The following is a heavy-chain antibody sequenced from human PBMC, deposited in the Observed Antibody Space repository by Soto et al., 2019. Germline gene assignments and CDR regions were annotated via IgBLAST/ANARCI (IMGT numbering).Heavy chain of an antibody. CDR3: ARVGMRVKGGMDV. Sequence: QVQLQESGPGLVKPSQTLSLTCTVSGGSISSGGYYWSWIRQHPGKGLEWIGYIYYRGSTYYSPSLKSRVTISVDTSKNQFSLKLSSVSAADTAVYCCARVGMRVKGGMDVWGQGTTVTVSS. V-gene: IGHV4-31*03. CDR2: IYYRGST. D-gene: IGHD2-8*01. CDR1: GGSISSGGYY. J-gene: IGHJ6*02.